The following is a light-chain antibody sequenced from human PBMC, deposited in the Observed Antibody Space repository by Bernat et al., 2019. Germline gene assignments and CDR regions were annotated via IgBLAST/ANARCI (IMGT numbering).Light chain of an antibody. CDR1: QSVANY. J-gene: IGKJ4*01. Sequence: EIVLTQSPATLSLSPGERATLPCRASQSVANYLVWYQQKPGQAPRLLIYDASNRATGIPARFSGSGSGTDFTLTVSSLEPEDFAVYYCQQRISWPLTFGRGTKVEIK. CDR3: QQRISWPLT. V-gene: IGKV3-11*01. CDR2: DAS.